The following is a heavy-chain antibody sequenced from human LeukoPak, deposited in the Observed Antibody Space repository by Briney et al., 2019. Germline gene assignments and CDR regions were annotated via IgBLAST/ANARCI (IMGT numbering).Heavy chain of an antibody. CDR2: INDRGTT. D-gene: IGHD4-23*01. V-gene: IGHV4-34*01. Sequence: SETLFLTCAVYGGSFTGYFWNWIRQSPGKGLEWIAEINDRGTTNYNPSLKSRVTVSVDTSKNQFSLKLTSVTAADTGVYYCARDPTTVVTVPYYFDFWGQGTPVTVSS. CDR1: GGSFTGYF. CDR3: ARDPTTVVTVPYYFDF. J-gene: IGHJ4*02.